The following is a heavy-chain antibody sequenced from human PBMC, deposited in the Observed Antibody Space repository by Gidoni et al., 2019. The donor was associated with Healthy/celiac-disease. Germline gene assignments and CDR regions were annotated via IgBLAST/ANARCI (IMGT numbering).Heavy chain of an antibody. CDR2: FDPEDGET. D-gene: IGHD3-10*01. CDR3: ATLLHRYYYGSGSYSRANWFDP. V-gene: IGHV1-24*01. J-gene: IGHJ5*02. Sequence: EWMGGFDPEDGETIYAQKFQGRVTMTEDTSTDTAYMELSSLRSEDTAVYYCATLLHRYYYGSGSYSRANWFDPWGQGTLVTVSS.